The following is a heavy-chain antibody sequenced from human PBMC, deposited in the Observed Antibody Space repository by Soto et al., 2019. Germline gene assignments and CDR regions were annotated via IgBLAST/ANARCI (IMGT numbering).Heavy chain of an antibody. Sequence: APVKGSSTTSGNTLPKYFIKWGGKGTWVGLEWMGWMNPNSGNTGYAQKFQRRVTMTRNTSISTAYMELSSLRSEDTAVYYCARFNLVTTSNMVRVVIINRESYCMLVWGQ. CDR1: GNTLPKYF. J-gene: IGHJ3*01. CDR3: ARFNLVTTSNMVRVVIINRESYCMLV. V-gene: IGHV1-8*01. D-gene: IGHD3-10*01. CDR2: MNPNSGNT.